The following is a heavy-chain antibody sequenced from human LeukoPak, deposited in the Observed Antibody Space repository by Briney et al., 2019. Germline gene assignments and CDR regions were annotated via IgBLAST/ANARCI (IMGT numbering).Heavy chain of an antibody. Sequence: SETLSLTCAVYGGSFSGYYWSWIRQPPGKGLEWIGEINHSGSTNYNPSLKSRVTISVDTSKNQFSLKLSSVTAADTAVYYCARGGDGSSSPYYYYYGMDVWGQGTTVTVSS. J-gene: IGHJ6*02. CDR3: ARGGDGSSSPYYYYYGMDV. D-gene: IGHD2-15*01. CDR1: GGSFSGYY. V-gene: IGHV4-34*01. CDR2: INHSGST.